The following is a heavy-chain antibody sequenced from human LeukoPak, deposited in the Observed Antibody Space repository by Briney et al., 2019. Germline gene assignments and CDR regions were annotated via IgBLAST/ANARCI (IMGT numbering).Heavy chain of an antibody. CDR3: AKPRSRIAGAHY. CDR2: IYYSGSP. CDR1: GGSITNYY. J-gene: IGHJ4*02. D-gene: IGHD6-13*01. Sequence: SETLSLTCTVSGGSITNYYWSWIRQPPGKGLEWIGYIYYSGSPNYNPSLKSRITISVDTSKNQFSLRLTSVTAADTAVYYCAKPRSRIAGAHYWGQGTLVTVSS. V-gene: IGHV4-59*01.